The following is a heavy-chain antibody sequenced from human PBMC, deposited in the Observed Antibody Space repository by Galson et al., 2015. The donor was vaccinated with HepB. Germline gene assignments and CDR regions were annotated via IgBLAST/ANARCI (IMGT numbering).Heavy chain of an antibody. CDR3: ARYLVRGIRTYSMDV. Sequence: SVKVSCKAFGYTFMTYGISWVRQAPGQGLEWMGWISTYGGKTFYAEKFQGRVTMTTDTSTSTGYMELRSLRSDDTAVYYCARYLVRGIRTYSMDVWGQGTTVTVSS. CDR2: ISTYGGKT. J-gene: IGHJ6*02. D-gene: IGHD3-10*01. V-gene: IGHV1-18*01. CDR1: GYTFMTYG.